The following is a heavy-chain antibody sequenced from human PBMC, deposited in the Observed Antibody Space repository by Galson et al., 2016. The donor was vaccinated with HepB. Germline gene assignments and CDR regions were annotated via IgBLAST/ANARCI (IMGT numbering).Heavy chain of an antibody. Sequence: YVDSVKGRFTTSRDNAKSSLYLQTNSLRVEDTALYYCAKSGTFGAAGGWFDPWGQGTLVSVSS. J-gene: IGHJ5*02. D-gene: IGHD6-13*01. CDR3: AKSGTFGAAGGWFDP. V-gene: IGHV3-9*01.